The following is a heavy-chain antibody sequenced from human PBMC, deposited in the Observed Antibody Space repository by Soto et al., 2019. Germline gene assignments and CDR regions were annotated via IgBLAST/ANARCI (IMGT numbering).Heavy chain of an antibody. CDR1: GDSVSSNGAA. D-gene: IGHD4-17*01. Sequence: PQTLSLTCAISGDSVSSNGAAWNWIRQSPSRGLEWLGRTYYRSKWYNDYAVSVKSRITINPDTSKSQFSLQLNSVTPEDTAVYYCARDKHDYFNRGIGFDTWGQGILVTVSS. CDR2: TYYRSKWYN. J-gene: IGHJ5*02. CDR3: ARDKHDYFNRGIGFDT. V-gene: IGHV6-1*01.